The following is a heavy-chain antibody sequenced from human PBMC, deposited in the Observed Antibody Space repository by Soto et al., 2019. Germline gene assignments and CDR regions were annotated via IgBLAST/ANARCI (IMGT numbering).Heavy chain of an antibody. CDR1: GFTFSSHA. V-gene: IGHV3-23*01. Sequence: GGSLRLSCAASGFTFSSHAMTWVRQAPGKGLEWVSGISGSGETPYYADSVKGRFTISRDNAKNSLYLQMNSLRAEDTAVYYCARILLWFGESDWYFDLWGRGTLVTVSS. D-gene: IGHD3-10*01. J-gene: IGHJ2*01. CDR3: ARILLWFGESDWYFDL. CDR2: ISGSGETP.